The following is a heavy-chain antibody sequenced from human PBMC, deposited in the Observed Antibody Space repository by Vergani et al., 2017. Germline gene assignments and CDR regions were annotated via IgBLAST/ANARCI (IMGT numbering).Heavy chain of an antibody. D-gene: IGHD4-23*01. V-gene: IGHV3-73*01. CDR1: GFTFSGSA. J-gene: IGHJ6*02. CDR2: IRSKANSYAT. CDR3: TPGKIYGGKNYYGMDV. Sequence: EVQLVESGGGLVKPGGSLRLSCAASGFTFSGSAMHWVRQASGKGLEWVGRIRSKANSYATAYAASVKGRFTISRDDSKNTAYLQMNSLKTEDTAVYYCTPGKIYGGKNYYGMDVWGQGTTVTVSS.